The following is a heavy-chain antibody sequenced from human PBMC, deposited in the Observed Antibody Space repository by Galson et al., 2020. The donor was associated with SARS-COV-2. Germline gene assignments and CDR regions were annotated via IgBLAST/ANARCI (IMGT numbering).Heavy chain of an antibody. CDR3: ASINPAGYYFDY. J-gene: IGHJ4*02. CDR2: IYYSGST. D-gene: IGHD2-15*01. CDR1: GGSISSGGYY. Sequence: SETLSLTCTVSGGSISSGGYYWSWIRQHPGKGLEWIGYIYYSGSTYYNPSLKSLVTISVDTSKNQFSLKLSSVTAADTAMYYCASINPAGYYFDYWGQGTLVTVSS. V-gene: IGHV4-31*01.